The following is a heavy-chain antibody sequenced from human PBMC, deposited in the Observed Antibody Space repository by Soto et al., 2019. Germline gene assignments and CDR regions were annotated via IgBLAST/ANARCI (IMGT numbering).Heavy chain of an antibody. Sequence: LRRSCAASGFTFSNYGMHWVRQTPGKGLEWVAVISYDGSHQFYTDSVKGRFTISRDNSKNTLYLQMNSLKTEDTAMYYCAKDPKCCTIGSHFLDNWFDPWGQGTLVTVSS. CDR1: GFTFSNYG. CDR3: AKDPKCCTIGSHFLDNWFDP. CDR2: ISYDGSHQ. V-gene: IGHV3-30*18. D-gene: IGHD2-8*01. J-gene: IGHJ5*02.